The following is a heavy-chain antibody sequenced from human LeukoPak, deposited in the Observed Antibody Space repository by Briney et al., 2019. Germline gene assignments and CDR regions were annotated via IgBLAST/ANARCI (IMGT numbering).Heavy chain of an antibody. J-gene: IGHJ4*02. Sequence: ASVKVSCKASGGTFSSYAISWVRQAPGQGLEWMGWISAYNGNTNYAQKLQGRVTMTTDTSTSTAYMELRSLRSDDTAVYYCARDSEVNYDILTGYPYYFDYWGQGTLVTVSS. CDR1: GGTFSSYA. D-gene: IGHD3-9*01. CDR2: ISAYNGNT. CDR3: ARDSEVNYDILTGYPYYFDY. V-gene: IGHV1-18*01.